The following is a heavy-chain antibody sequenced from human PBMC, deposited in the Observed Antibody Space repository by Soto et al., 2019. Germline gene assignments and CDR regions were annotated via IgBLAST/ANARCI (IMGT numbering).Heavy chain of an antibody. D-gene: IGHD3-22*01. J-gene: IGHJ4*02. CDR1: GYTFTSYA. Sequence: ASVKVSCKASGYTFTSYAMHWVRQAPGQRLEWMGWINAGNGNTKYSQKFQGRVTITRDTSASTAYMELSSLRSEDTAVYYCARTYYYDSSGYHKGHFDYWGQGTLVTVSS. CDR2: INAGNGNT. CDR3: ARTYYYDSSGYHKGHFDY. V-gene: IGHV1-3*01.